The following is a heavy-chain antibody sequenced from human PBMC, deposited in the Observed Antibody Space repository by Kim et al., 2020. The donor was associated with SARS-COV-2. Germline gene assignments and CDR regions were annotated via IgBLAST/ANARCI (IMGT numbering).Heavy chain of an antibody. J-gene: IGHJ5*02. V-gene: IGHV3-64*01. D-gene: IGHD6-13*01. Sequence: NEGSTYYANSVKGRFISTRDNPKNTLYLQMGSLSADDMAVYYCASPRAGAWGQGTLVTVSS. CDR3: ASPRAGA. CDR2: NEGST.